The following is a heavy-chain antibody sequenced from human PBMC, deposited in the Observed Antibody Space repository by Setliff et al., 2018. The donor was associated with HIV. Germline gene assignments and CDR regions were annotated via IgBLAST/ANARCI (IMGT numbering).Heavy chain of an antibody. D-gene: IGHD6-6*01. CDR1: GYTFTSYG. J-gene: IGHJ4*02. Sequence: ASVKVSCKASGYTFTSYGISWVRQAPGQGLEGMGWISAYNGNTNYAQKLQGRVTMTTDTSTSTAYMEMRSLRSYDTAVYYCARVSSSSSFDYWGQGTLVTVSS. CDR3: ARVSSSSSFDY. CDR2: ISAYNGNT. V-gene: IGHV1-18*01.